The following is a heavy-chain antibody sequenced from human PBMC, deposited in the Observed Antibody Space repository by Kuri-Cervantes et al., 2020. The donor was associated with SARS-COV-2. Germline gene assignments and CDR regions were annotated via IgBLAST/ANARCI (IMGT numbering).Heavy chain of an antibody. Sequence: SETLSLTCAVSGGSISSGGYSWSWIRQPPEKGLEWIGYIYHSRSTYYNPSLKSRVTISLDRSKNQFSLKLSSVTASDTAVYYCAGAGGIYNWFDPWGQGTLVTVSS. CDR3: AGAGGIYNWFDP. CDR1: GGSISSGGYS. V-gene: IGHV4-30-2*01. J-gene: IGHJ5*02. D-gene: IGHD3-10*01. CDR2: IYHSRST.